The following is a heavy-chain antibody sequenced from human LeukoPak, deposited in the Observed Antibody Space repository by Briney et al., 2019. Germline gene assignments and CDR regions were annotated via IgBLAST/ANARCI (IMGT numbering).Heavy chain of an antibody. V-gene: IGHV3-74*01. J-gene: IGHJ4*02. CDR1: GFTFSNYW. Sequence: PGGSLRLSCAASGFTFSNYWMHWVRQAPGEGLMWLSRINSDGCTTSYAGSVKGRFTISRDNAKNTLYLQLNTLRAEDTAVYYCARETWGGLDYWGQGTLVSVSS. D-gene: IGHD3-16*01. CDR3: ARETWGGLDY. CDR2: INSDGCTT.